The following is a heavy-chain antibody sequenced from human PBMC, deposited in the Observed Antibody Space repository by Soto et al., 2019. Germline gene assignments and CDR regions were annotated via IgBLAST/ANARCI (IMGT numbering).Heavy chain of an antibody. CDR2: ISYDGSNK. CDR1: GFTFSSYG. J-gene: IGHJ6*02. Sequence: GGSLRLSCAASGFTFSSYGMHWVRQAPGKGLEWVAVISYDGSNKYYADSVKGRFTISRDNSKNTLYLQMNSLRAEDTAVYYCAKNPDCSGGSCYYYYGMDVWGQGTTVTVSS. V-gene: IGHV3-30*18. CDR3: AKNPDCSGGSCYYYYGMDV. D-gene: IGHD2-15*01.